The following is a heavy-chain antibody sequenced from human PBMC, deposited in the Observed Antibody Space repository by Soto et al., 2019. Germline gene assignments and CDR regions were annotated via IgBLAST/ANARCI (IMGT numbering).Heavy chain of an antibody. J-gene: IGHJ6*02. CDR1: GGSISSSSYY. D-gene: IGHD6-13*01. V-gene: IGHV4-39*01. Sequence: SETLSLTCTVSGGSISSSSYYWGWIRQPPGKGLEWIGSIYYSGSTYYNPSLKSRVTISVDTSKNQFSLKLSSVTAADTAVYYCARLRERYSCSWYKDYYYYGMDVWGQGTTVTVS. CDR2: IYYSGST. CDR3: ARLRERYSCSWYKDYYYYGMDV.